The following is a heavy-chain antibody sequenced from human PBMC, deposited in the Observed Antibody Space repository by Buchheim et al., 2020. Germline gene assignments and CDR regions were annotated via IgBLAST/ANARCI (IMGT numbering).Heavy chain of an antibody. CDR3: ARDRSPPDCGDYSAYFYYYSGLDV. D-gene: IGHD4-17*01. V-gene: IGHV1-69*01. CDR2: IIPIFDTT. J-gene: IGHJ6*02. Sequence: QVQVVQSGAEVKKPGSSVKVSCKASGGTFSSYAISWVRQAPGQGLEWMGGIIPIFDTTNYAQKFQGRVTITADESTNTAYMELSSLRSEDTAVYYCARDRSPPDCGDYSAYFYYYSGLDVWGQGTT. CDR1: GGTFSSYA.